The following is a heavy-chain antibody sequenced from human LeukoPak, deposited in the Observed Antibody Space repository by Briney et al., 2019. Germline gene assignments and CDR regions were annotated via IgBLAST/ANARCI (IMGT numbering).Heavy chain of an antibody. D-gene: IGHD5-18*01. CDR1: GFTFTDYY. V-gene: IGHV1-2*02. Sequence: ASVKVSCKASGFTFTDYYIHWVRQAPGQGLEWMGYINPNSGDSNSAQKFQGRVAMTGDTSISTAYMELSSLRSDDTAVYYCARDRGNRGYSFNNWGQGTLVTVSS. CDR2: INPNSGDS. J-gene: IGHJ4*02. CDR3: ARDRGNRGYSFNN.